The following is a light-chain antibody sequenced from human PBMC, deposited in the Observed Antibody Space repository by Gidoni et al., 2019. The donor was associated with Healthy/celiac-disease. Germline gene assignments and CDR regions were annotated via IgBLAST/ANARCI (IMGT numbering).Light chain of an antibody. Sequence: EIVLTQSPGTLSLSPGARATLSCRASQSVSSSYLAWYQQNPGQAPRLLIYGASSRATGIPDRFSGSGSGTDFTLTISRLEPEDFAVYYCQQYGSSPRVTFGGGTKVEIK. CDR2: GAS. V-gene: IGKV3-20*01. CDR3: QQYGSSPRVT. J-gene: IGKJ4*01. CDR1: QSVSSSY.